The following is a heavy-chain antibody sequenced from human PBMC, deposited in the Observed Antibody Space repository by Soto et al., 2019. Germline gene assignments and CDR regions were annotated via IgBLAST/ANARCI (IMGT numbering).Heavy chain of an antibody. D-gene: IGHD3-22*01. CDR2: ISRSGDRT. J-gene: IGHJ4*02. Sequence: EVQLVESGEGLVQPGGSLRLSCAASGFTFSSYTIHWIRQAPGKGLEFVSAISRSGDRTYYADSVKGRFSITRDNSKNTVWLQMGSLRAEDMAVYYCARARISSGQCYYFDYWGRGALVSVSS. CDR3: ARARISSGQCYYFDY. V-gene: IGHV3-64*02. CDR1: GFTFSSYT.